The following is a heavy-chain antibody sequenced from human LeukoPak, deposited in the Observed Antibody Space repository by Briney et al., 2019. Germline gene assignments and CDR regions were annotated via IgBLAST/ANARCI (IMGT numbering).Heavy chain of an antibody. CDR3: AREFGHNRWYFDY. D-gene: IGHD5-24*01. Sequence: GGSLRLSCAASGFTFSSYAMSWVRQAPGKGLEWVSAISGSGGSTYYADSVKGRFTISRDNSKNTLYLQMNSLKTEDTAVYYCAREFGHNRWYFDYWGQGALVTVSS. J-gene: IGHJ4*02. CDR1: GFTFSSYA. CDR2: ISGSGGST. V-gene: IGHV3-23*01.